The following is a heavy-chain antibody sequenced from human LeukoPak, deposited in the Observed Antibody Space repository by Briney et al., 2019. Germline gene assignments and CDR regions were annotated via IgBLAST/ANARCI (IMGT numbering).Heavy chain of an antibody. V-gene: IGHV3-53*01. Sequence: GGSLRLSCAVSGFSVSSNCMSWVRQAPGKGLNWVSIIYSGGSTYYAESVKGRFTISRDNAKNSLYLQMNSLRAEDTAVYYCARVEYGDYGIYYYYYYMDVWGKGTTVTISS. CDR2: IYSGGST. CDR3: ARVEYGDYGIYYYYYYMDV. D-gene: IGHD4-17*01. J-gene: IGHJ6*03. CDR1: GFSVSSNC.